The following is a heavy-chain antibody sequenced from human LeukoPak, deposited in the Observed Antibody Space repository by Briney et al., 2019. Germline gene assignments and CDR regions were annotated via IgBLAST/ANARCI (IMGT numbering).Heavy chain of an antibody. V-gene: IGHV3-23*01. D-gene: IGHD5-12*01. J-gene: IGHJ4*02. CDR3: AKPRLRGVSYYFDY. Sequence: PGGSLTLPCAASGFTVSRNYMSGVRQAPGKGLEWGSAISGRTGGTYYADSEKGRLTISRDNSKHTLDPQMNRLSADDPDVSYWAKPRLRGVSYYFDYGGQGTLVTVSS. CDR2: ISGRTGGT. CDR1: GFTVSRNY.